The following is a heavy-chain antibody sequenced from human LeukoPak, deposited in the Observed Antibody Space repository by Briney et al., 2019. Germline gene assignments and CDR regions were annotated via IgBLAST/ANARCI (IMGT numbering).Heavy chain of an antibody. CDR1: GFIVSSNY. J-gene: IGHJ4*02. V-gene: IGHV3-53*01. D-gene: IGHD2-8*02. Sequence: PGGSLRLSCAASGFIVSSNYMSWVRQAPGKGLEWVSVIYSGGSAYYADSLKGRFTISRDNSKNALYLQMNSLTAEDTAVYYCANLPTGKYWGQGTLVTVSS. CDR2: IYSGGSA. CDR3: ANLPTGKY.